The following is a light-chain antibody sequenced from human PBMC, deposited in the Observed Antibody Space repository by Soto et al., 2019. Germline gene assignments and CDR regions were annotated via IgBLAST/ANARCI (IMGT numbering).Light chain of an antibody. V-gene: IGLV2-11*01. CDR2: DVS. CDR3: CSYLALYPHV. J-gene: IGLJ1*01. Sequence: QSVLTQPRSVSGSPGQSVTISCTGTSSDVGGYNYVSWHQQHPGKAPKLMIYDVSKRPSGVPDRFSGSKSGNTASLTISGLQAEDEADYSCCSYLALYPHVVGPGTRSPS. CDR1: SSDVGGYNY.